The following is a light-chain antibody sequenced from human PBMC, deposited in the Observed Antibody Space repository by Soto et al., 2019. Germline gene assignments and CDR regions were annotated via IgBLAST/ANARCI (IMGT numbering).Light chain of an antibody. CDR1: QSLLHSNGYNY. CDR2: LGS. CDR3: MQALQTPPTA. V-gene: IGKV2-28*01. Sequence: DIVMTQSPLSLPVTPGEPASISCRSSQSLLHSNGYNYLDWYLQKPGQSPQLLIYLGSNRASGVPDRFSGSGSGTDFTLKISRVDAEDIGVYYRMQALQTPPTAFGQGTKVDIK. J-gene: IGKJ2*01.